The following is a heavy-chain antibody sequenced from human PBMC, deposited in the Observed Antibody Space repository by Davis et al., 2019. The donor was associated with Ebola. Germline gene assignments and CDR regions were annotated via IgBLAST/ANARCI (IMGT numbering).Heavy chain of an antibody. J-gene: IGHJ6*02. CDR3: ARSDGSGLGMGYYYGMDV. V-gene: IGHV1-8*01. D-gene: IGHD3-10*01. CDR1: GYTLTSYD. Sequence: ASVKVSCKASGYTLTSYDINWVRQATGQGLEWMGWMNPNSGNTGYAQKFQGRVTMTRNTSISTAYMELSSLRSEVTAVYYCARSDGSGLGMGYYYGMDVWGQGTTVTVSS. CDR2: MNPNSGNT.